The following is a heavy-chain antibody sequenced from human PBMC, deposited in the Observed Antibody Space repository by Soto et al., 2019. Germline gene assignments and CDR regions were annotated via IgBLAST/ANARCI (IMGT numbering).Heavy chain of an antibody. CDR3: ARGPGYCSGGSCYRENWFDP. Sequence: TLSLTCTVSGGSISSGGYYWSWIRQHPGKGLEWIGYIYYSGSTYYNPSLKSRVTISVDTSKNQFSLKLTSVTAADTAVYYCARGPGYCSGGSCYRENWFDPWGQGTLVTVSS. D-gene: IGHD2-15*01. CDR2: IYYSGST. CDR1: GGSISSGGYY. V-gene: IGHV4-31*03. J-gene: IGHJ5*02.